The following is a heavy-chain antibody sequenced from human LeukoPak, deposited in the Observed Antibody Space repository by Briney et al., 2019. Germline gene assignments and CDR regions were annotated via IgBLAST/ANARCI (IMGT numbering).Heavy chain of an antibody. D-gene: IGHD3-22*01. CDR3: AKDANYYAWRSYFDS. CDR2: IYSGGST. J-gene: IGHJ4*02. Sequence: GGSLRLSCAASGFTVSSNYMSWVRQAPGKGLEWVSVIYSGGSTYYADSVKGRFTISRDNSKNSLYLQMSSLRTEDTALYYCAKDANYYAWRSYFDSWGQGTLVTVSS. CDR1: GFTVSSNY. V-gene: IGHV3-53*05.